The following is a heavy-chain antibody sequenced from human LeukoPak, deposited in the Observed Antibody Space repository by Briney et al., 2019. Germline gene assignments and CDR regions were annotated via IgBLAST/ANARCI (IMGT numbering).Heavy chain of an antibody. CDR3: ARVKGPLRSTEDYYYYMDV. D-gene: IGHD2-15*01. CDR1: GGSISSGIYY. J-gene: IGHJ6*03. CDR2: IYHTGST. Sequence: SQTLSLTCSVSGGSISSGIYYWSWIRQPPGKGLEWIGYIYHTGSTYYNPSLKSRVTISVDTSKNQFSLKLSSVTAADTAVYYCARVKGPLRSTEDYYYYMDVWGKGATVTVSS. V-gene: IGHV4-30-2*01.